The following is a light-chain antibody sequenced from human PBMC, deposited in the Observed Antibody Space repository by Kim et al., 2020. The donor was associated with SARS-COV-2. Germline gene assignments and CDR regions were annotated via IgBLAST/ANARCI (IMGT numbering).Light chain of an antibody. J-gene: IGKJ4*01. CDR3: QQYGKSLT. CDR1: HSVRNSY. V-gene: IGKV3-20*01. Sequence: LTPGDRDTLSCRASHSVRNSYLAWYQQKPGQAPRLLIDGASTTSTGIPDRFSGSGSGTDFTLTISRLEPEDFAVYYCQQYGKSLTVGGGTKVDIK. CDR2: GAS.